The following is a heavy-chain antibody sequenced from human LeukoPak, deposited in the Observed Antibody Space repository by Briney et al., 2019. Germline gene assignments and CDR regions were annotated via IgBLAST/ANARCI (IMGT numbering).Heavy chain of an antibody. CDR2: INYDGSTT. V-gene: IGHV3-74*01. J-gene: IGHJ4*02. CDR1: GFTFSSYG. D-gene: IGHD3-16*01. Sequence: PGGSLRLSCAASGFTFSSYGMHWVRQAPGKGLVWVSRINYDGSTTTSADSVKGRFTISRDNAKNTLYLQMNSVRADDTAMYYCVRGLGGQYGFWGQGTLVTVSP. CDR3: VRGLGGQYGF.